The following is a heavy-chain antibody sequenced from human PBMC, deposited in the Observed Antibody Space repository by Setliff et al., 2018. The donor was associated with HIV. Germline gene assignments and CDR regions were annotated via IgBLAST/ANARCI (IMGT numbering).Heavy chain of an antibody. CDR2: INYSGNT. Sequence: ASETLSLTCTVSGGSISSGDYYWSWIRQHPGKGLEWIGYINYSGNTYYNPSLRSRLNISVDTSKNQFSLNLNSVTATDTAVYYCARALGYCSSTSCYAEYFDFWGQGILVTVSS. V-gene: IGHV4-31*03. J-gene: IGHJ4*02. CDR1: GGSISSGDYY. CDR3: ARALGYCSSTSCYAEYFDF. D-gene: IGHD2-2*01.